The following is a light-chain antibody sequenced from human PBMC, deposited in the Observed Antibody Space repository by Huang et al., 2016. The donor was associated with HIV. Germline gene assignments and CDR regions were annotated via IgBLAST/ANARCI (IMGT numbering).Light chain of an antibody. V-gene: IGKV1-39*01. CDR1: QSISNY. CDR3: QQSYNTPLT. CDR2: AAS. J-gene: IGKJ5*01. Sequence: DIQMTHSPSSLSASVGDTVTITCRASQSISNYINWYQQKPGKAPKLLVYAASSLQSGVPSRFSGSGSGTDFTLTISSLQPEDFATYYCQQSYNTPLTFGQGTRLEIK.